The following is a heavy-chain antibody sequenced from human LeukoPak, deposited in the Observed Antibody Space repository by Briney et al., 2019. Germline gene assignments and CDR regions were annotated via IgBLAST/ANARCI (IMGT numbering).Heavy chain of an antibody. Sequence: PGGSLRLSCAASGFTFSSYSMNWVRQAPGKGLEWVSAISGSGGSTYYADSVKGRFTISRDNSKNTLYLQMNSLRAEDTAVYYCAKGYCSSTSCYYYYYYMDVWGKGTTVTVSS. CDR3: AKGYCSSTSCYYYYYYMDV. V-gene: IGHV3-23*01. CDR2: ISGSGGST. CDR1: GFTFSSYS. D-gene: IGHD2-2*01. J-gene: IGHJ6*03.